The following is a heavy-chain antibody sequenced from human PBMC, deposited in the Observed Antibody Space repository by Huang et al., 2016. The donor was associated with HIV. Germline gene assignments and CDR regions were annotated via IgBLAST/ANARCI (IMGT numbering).Heavy chain of an antibody. Sequence: QVQLVESGGGVVQPGRSLRISCAASGFTFSLYGMHWVRQGPGKGLGWVAVISYDGKTKYYAGSVKGLFTISRENSKTTLYLQMNRLRVEDTALYYCAKGGSAAAVLDFWGQGTLVTVSS. CDR3: AKGGSAAAVLDF. CDR2: ISYDGKTK. D-gene: IGHD6-13*01. CDR1: GFTFSLYG. J-gene: IGHJ4*02. V-gene: IGHV3-30*18.